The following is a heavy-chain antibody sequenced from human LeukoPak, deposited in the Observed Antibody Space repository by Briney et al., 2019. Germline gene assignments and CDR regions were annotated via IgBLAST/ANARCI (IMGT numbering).Heavy chain of an antibody. CDR3: AKDKLYCSGGSCYTDAFDI. Sequence: PGGSLRLFCAASGFTFSSYAMSWVRQAPGKGLEWVSAISGSGGSTYYADSVKGRFTISRDNSKNTLYLQMNSLRAEDTAVYYCAKDKLYCSGGSCYTDAFDIWGQGTMVTVSS. J-gene: IGHJ3*02. CDR1: GFTFSSYA. V-gene: IGHV3-23*01. D-gene: IGHD2-15*01. CDR2: ISGSGGST.